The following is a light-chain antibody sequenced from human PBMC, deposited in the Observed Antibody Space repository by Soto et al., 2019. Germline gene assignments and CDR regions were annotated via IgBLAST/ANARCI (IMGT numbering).Light chain of an antibody. V-gene: IGLV1-44*01. CDR3: AAWDDGLNGWA. CDR2: TNF. J-gene: IGLJ3*02. Sequence: QSVLTQPPAASGTPGQRLDISCSGSDSNIGSNTVNWYQQLPGTAHKLLIYTNFQRPSGVPDRFSGSKSVTSASLAISGLQPEDEAYYYCAAWDDGLNGWALGGGTKLTVL. CDR1: DSNIGSNT.